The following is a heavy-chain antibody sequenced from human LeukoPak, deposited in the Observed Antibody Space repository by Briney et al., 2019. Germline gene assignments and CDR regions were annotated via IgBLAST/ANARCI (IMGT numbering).Heavy chain of an antibody. J-gene: IGHJ3*02. CDR2: ISGSGDGR. CDR3: AKDGFYDFWSGTTHAFDI. CDR1: GFSFSNYA. Sequence: GGSLRLSCAASGFSFSNYAMSWVRQAPAQGLQWVSAISGSGDGRYYADSVKGRFTMSRDTSKNTLYLQMNSLRAEDTAVYYYAKDGFYDFWSGTTHAFDIWGQGTMVTVSS. D-gene: IGHD3-3*01. V-gene: IGHV3-23*01.